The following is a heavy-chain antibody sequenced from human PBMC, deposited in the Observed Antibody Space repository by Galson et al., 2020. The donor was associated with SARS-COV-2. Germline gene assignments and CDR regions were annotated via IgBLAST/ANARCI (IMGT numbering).Heavy chain of an antibody. CDR2: IIPIFGTA. CDR3: ARGSSDIAAAGIYCMDV. CDR1: GGTFSSYA. V-gene: IGHV1-69*13. D-gene: IGHD6-13*01. J-gene: IGHJ6*02. Sequence: SVKVSCKASGGTFSSYAISWVRQAPGQGLEWMGGIIPIFGTANYAQKFQGRVTITADESTSTAYMELSSLRSEDTAVYYCARGSSDIAAAGIYCMDVWGQGTTVTVSS.